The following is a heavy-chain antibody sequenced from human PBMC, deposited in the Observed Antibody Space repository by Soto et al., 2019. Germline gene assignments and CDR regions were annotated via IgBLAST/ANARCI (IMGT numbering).Heavy chain of an antibody. CDR3: AAGGGLPRYY. CDR1: GGSISSGGYS. J-gene: IGHJ4*02. Sequence: QLQLQESGSGLVKPSQTLSLTCAVSGGSISSGGYSWSWIRQPPGKGLEWIGYIYHSGSTYYNPSLKSRVTISVDRSERQFSLKLSCVAAADTAVYYCAAGGGLPRYYWGQGTLVTVSS. V-gene: IGHV4-30-2*01. D-gene: IGHD5-12*01. CDR2: IYHSGST.